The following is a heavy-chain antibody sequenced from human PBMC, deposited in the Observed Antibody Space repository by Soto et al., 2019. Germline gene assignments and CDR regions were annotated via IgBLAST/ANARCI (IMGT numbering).Heavy chain of an antibody. J-gene: IGHJ4*01. Sequence: EVQLLESGGGLVQPGGSLRLSCAASGFTFSSYAMSWVRQAPGKGLEWVSAISGSGGSTYYADSVKGRFTISRDNSKNTLYRQMNSLRAEDTAVYYCAKGRQQLVSPSDYWCHGTLVTVSS. CDR1: GFTFSSYA. CDR2: ISGSGGST. CDR3: AKGRQQLVSPSDY. V-gene: IGHV3-23*01. D-gene: IGHD6-6*01.